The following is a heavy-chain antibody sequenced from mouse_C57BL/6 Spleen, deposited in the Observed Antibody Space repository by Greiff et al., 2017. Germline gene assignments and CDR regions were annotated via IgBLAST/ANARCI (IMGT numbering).Heavy chain of an antibody. V-gene: IGHV1-52*01. CDR2: IDPSDSET. CDR3: ARSEGYGTGYFDY. Sequence: QVQLQQPGAELVRPGSSVKLSCKASGYTFTSYWMHWVKQRPIQGLEWIGNIDPSDSETHYNQKFKDKATLTVDKSSSTAYMQLSSLTSEDSAVYYCARSEGYGTGYFDYWGQGTTRTVSS. CDR1: GYTFTSYW. D-gene: IGHD1-1*01. J-gene: IGHJ2*01.